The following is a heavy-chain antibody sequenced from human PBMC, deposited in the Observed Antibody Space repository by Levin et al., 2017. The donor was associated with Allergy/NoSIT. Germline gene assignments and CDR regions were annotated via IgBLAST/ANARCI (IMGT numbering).Heavy chain of an antibody. D-gene: IGHD3-16*01. J-gene: IGHJ6*02. CDR3: ANGGDMDV. Sequence: GGSLRLSCGASGFTFSTYGMHWVRQAPGKGLEWVAIITSDGSHKYYEDSVKGRFTISRDNSKNTVYLHMDSLRLEDTALYYCANGGDMDVWGQGTTVTVSS. CDR2: ITSDGSHK. V-gene: IGHV3-30*18. CDR1: GFTFSTYG.